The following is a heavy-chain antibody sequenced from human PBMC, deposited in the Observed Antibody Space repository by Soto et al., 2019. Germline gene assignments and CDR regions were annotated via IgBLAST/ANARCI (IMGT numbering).Heavy chain of an antibody. J-gene: IGHJ5*02. D-gene: IGHD2-2*01. Sequence: ASVKVSCEACGYTFTSYGISWVRQAPGQGLEWMGWISAYNGNTNYAQKLQGRVTMTTDTSTSTAYMELRSLRSDDTAVYYCARDQYCTSTSCFNWFDPWGQGTLVTVSS. CDR3: ARDQYCTSTSCFNWFDP. V-gene: IGHV1-18*01. CDR1: GYTFTSYG. CDR2: ISAYNGNT.